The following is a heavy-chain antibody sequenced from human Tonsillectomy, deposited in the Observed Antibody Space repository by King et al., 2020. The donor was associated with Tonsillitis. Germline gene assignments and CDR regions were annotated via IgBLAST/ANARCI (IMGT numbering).Heavy chain of an antibody. J-gene: IGHJ6*02. D-gene: IGHD3-10*01. V-gene: IGHV3-30-3*01. CDR1: GFTFSKFA. Sequence: VKLVESGGGVVQPGRSLRLSCAASGFTFSKFALHLVRQAPGKGLEWVTLISSDGSNKFYADSVKGRFTISRDNSKSTLYLQMNSLSPEDTAVYYCARASLRYGSGSGFYGLDFRGQGTTVTVPS. CDR2: ISSDGSNK. CDR3: ARASLRYGSGSGFYGLDF.